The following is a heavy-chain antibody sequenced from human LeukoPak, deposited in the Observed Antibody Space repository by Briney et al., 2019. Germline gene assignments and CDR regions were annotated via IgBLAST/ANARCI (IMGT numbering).Heavy chain of an antibody. D-gene: IGHD1-14*01. J-gene: IGHJ4*02. CDR1: GYTFTSYY. V-gene: IGHV1-69*13. Sequence: SVKVSCKASGYTFTSYYMHWVRQAPGQGLEWMGGIIPIFGTANYAQKFQGRVTITADESTSTAYMELSSLRSEDTAVYYCARGGITPHVAHYWGQGTLVTVSS. CDR2: IIPIFGTA. CDR3: ARGGITPHVAHY.